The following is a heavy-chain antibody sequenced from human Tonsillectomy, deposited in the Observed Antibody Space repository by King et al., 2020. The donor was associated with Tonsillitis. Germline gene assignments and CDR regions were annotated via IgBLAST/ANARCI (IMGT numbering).Heavy chain of an antibody. Sequence: VQLVESGGGLVQPGGSLRLSCAASGFTFSSYAMTWVRQAPGKGLEWVSAISGSGGSTYYADSVKGRFTISRDNSKNTLYRQMNSLRAEDTAVYYCAKDHVSYTGSYAPSDYWGQGTLVTVSS. D-gene: IGHD1-26*01. V-gene: IGHV3-23*04. CDR1: GFTFSSYA. J-gene: IGHJ4*02. CDR3: AKDHVSYTGSYAPSDY. CDR2: ISGSGGST.